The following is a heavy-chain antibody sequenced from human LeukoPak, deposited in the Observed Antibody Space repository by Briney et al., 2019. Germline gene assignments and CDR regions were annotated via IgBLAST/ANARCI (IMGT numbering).Heavy chain of an antibody. D-gene: IGHD3-16*01. J-gene: IGHJ5*02. CDR3: ARGWGSGNWFDP. CDR2: INHSGST. CDR1: GGSFSGYY. V-gene: IGHV4-34*01. Sequence: SETLSLTCAVYGGSFSGYYWSWIRQPPGKGLEWIGEINHSGSTNYNPSLKSRVTISVDTSKNLFSLNLSSVTAADTAVYYCARGWGSGNWFDPWGQGTLVTVSS.